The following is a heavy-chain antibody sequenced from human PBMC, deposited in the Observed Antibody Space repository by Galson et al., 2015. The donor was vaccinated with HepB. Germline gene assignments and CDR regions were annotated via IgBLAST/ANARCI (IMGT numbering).Heavy chain of an antibody. J-gene: IGHJ4*02. CDR2: IKSKTDGGTT. Sequence: SLRLSCAASGFIFGDYAMSWFRQAPGKGLEWVGRIKSKTDGGTTDYAAPVKGRFTISRDDSKNTLYLQMNSLKTEDTAVYYCTTDPNYYDSHAVSGYWGQGTLVTVSS. CDR1: GFIFGDYA. V-gene: IGHV3-15*01. D-gene: IGHD3-22*01. CDR3: TTDPNYYDSHAVSGY.